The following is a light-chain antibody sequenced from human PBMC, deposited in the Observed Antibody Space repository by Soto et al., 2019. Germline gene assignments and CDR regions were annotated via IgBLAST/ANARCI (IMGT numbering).Light chain of an antibody. J-gene: IGLJ2*01. V-gene: IGLV4-69*01. CDR2: LNSDGSH. CDR1: SGHSSYA. CDR3: QTWGTGIRI. Sequence: QLVLTQSPSASASLGASVKLTCTLSSGHSSYAIAWHQQQPEKGPRYLMKLNSDGSHSKGDGIPDHFSGSSSGAERYLTISSLQSEDEADYYCQTWGTGIRIFGGGTKVTVL.